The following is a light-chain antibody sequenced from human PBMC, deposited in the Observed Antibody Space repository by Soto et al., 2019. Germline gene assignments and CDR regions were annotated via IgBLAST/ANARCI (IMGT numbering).Light chain of an antibody. J-gene: IGKJ1*01. CDR1: QTISTW. CDR3: QQYNSYS. V-gene: IGKV1-5*03. Sequence: DIQVTQSPPTLSASVGDRVTITCRASQTISTWMAWYQQKPGKAPKLLIYKASTLKSGVPSRFSGSGSGTEFTLTISSLQPDDFATYYCQQYNSYSFGQGTKVDIK. CDR2: KAS.